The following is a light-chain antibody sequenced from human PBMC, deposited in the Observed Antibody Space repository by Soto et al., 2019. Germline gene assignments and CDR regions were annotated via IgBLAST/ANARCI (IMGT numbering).Light chain of an antibody. CDR3: QQYYSYPRT. V-gene: IGKV1-8*01. J-gene: IGKJ1*01. CDR1: QGISSY. CDR2: AAS. Sequence: AIRMTQSPSSLSASTGDRVTITCRASQGISSYLAWYQQKPGKAPKLLIYAASTLQSGVPSRFSGSGSGTDFTLTLSCLQSEDFATYYRQQYYSYPRTFGQGTKVEIK.